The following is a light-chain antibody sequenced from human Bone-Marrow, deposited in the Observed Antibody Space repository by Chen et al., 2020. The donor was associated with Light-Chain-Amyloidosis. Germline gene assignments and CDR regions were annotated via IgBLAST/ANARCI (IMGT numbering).Light chain of an antibody. V-gene: IGLV3-21*02. Sequence: SYVLTQPSSVSVAPGQTATIACGGNNIGSTSVHWYQQTPGQAPLLVVYDDSARPSGIPERLSCCNSGNTATLTISRGEAGDEADYYCQVWDRSSDRPVFGGGTKLTVL. J-gene: IGLJ3*02. CDR3: QVWDRSSDRPV. CDR2: DDS. CDR1: NIGSTS.